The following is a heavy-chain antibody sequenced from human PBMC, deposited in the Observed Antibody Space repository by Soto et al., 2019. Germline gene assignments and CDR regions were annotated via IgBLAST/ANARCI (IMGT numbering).Heavy chain of an antibody. CDR1: GFIFGDYA. CDR3: AKGGVTTYYYYGMDV. CDR2: IGSTGSVT. Sequence: GGSLRLSCAASGFIFGDYAMTWVRQAPGKGLEWVSFIGSTGSVTHYADSVMGRSTISRDNARNTLYLQMNSLRAEDTAVYYCAKGGVTTYYYYGMDVWGQGTTVTVSS. D-gene: IGHD2-8*01. J-gene: IGHJ6*02. V-gene: IGHV3-11*06.